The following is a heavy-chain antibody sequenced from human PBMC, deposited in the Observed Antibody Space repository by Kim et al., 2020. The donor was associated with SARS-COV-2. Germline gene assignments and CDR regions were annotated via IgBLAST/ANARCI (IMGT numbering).Heavy chain of an antibody. CDR2: ISYDGSNK. Sequence: GGSLRLSCAASGFTFSSYGMHWVRQAPGKGLEWVAVISYDGSNKYYADSVKGRFTISRDNSKNTLYLQMNSLRAEDTAVYYCAKVRGSGSYQYYYGMDVWGQGTTVTVSS. CDR1: GFTFSSYG. V-gene: IGHV3-30*18. J-gene: IGHJ6*02. D-gene: IGHD3-10*01. CDR3: AKVRGSGSYQYYYGMDV.